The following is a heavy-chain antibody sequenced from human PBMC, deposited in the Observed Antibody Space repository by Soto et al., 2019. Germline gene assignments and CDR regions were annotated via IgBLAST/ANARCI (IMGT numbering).Heavy chain of an antibody. V-gene: IGHV3-30*18. CDR3: AKAYYDFWSGYLFDY. D-gene: IGHD3-3*01. J-gene: IGHJ4*02. Sequence: QVQLVESGGGVVQPGMSLRLSCEASGFTFSSYGMHWVRQAPGKGLEWVAVISYDGSNKYYADSVKGRFTISRDNSKNTLYVQMNSLRAEDTAVYYCAKAYYDFWSGYLFDYWGQGTLVTVSS. CDR1: GFTFSSYG. CDR2: ISYDGSNK.